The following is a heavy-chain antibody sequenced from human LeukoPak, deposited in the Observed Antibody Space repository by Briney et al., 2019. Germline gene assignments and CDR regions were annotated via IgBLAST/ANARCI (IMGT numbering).Heavy chain of an antibody. Sequence: GGSLRLSCAASGFTFSSYSMHWVRQAPGKGLEWVAVIWYDGSNKYYADSVKGRFTISRDNSKNTLYLQMNSLRAEDTAVYYCAKDLYYYDSSGYGPKWGQGTLVTVSS. CDR2: IWYDGSNK. J-gene: IGHJ4*02. D-gene: IGHD3-22*01. V-gene: IGHV3-33*06. CDR1: GFTFSSYS. CDR3: AKDLYYYDSSGYGPK.